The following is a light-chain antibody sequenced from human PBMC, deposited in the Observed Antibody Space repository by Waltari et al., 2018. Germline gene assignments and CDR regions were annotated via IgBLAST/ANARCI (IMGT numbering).Light chain of an antibody. CDR3: QQYNTYSS. V-gene: IGKV1-5*03. Sequence: DIQMTQSPSTLSASVGDTITITCRANQSISNYLAWYQQKPGKAPKLLIYKASSSGSGVPSRFSGSGSGTEFTLTISSLQPDDFATYYCQQYNTYSSFGQGTKLEIK. CDR1: QSISNY. J-gene: IGKJ2*03. CDR2: KAS.